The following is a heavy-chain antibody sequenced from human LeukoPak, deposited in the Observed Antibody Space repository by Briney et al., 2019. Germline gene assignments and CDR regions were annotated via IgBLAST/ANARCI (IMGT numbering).Heavy chain of an antibody. D-gene: IGHD3-10*01. Sequence: GGSLRLSCAASGFTFSTYAMSWVRQAPGQGLEWVSTVSDSGGSTYYADSVKGRFTISRDNSKNTLYLQMNSLRAEDTAVYYCARDMGVGREGPYYYYGMDVWGQGTTVTVSS. CDR3: ARDMGVGREGPYYYYGMDV. V-gene: IGHV3-23*01. CDR2: VSDSGGST. J-gene: IGHJ6*02. CDR1: GFTFSTYA.